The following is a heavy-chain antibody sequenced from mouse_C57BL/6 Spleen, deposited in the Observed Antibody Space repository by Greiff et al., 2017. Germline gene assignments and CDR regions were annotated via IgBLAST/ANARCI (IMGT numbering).Heavy chain of an antibody. CDR2: ICPRSGNT. V-gene: IGHV1-81*01. J-gene: IGHJ2*01. CDR3: PRDITTVVAHFDN. CDR1: GYTFTSYG. Sequence: QVQLQQSGAELARPGASVKLSCKASGYTFTSYGISWVKQRTGQGLEWIGEICPRSGNTYYNEKFKGKATLTEDKSSSTAYMELRSLTSEDSADFFWPRDITTVVAHFDNWGEGATLTVSS. D-gene: IGHD1-1*01.